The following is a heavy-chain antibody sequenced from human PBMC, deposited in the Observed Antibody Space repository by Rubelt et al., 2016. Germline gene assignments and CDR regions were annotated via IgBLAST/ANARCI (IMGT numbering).Heavy chain of an antibody. CDR3: ARDEEGRGYSYDTYYYGMDV. J-gene: IGHJ6*02. Sequence: WVAVIWYDGSNKYYADSVKGRFTISRDNSKNTLYLQMNSLRAGDTAVYYCARDEEGRGYSYDTYYYGMDVWGQGTTVTVSS. V-gene: IGHV3-30*01. D-gene: IGHD5-18*01. CDR2: IWYDGSNK.